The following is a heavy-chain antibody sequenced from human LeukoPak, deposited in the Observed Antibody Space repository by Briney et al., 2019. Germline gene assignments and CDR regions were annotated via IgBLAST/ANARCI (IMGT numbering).Heavy chain of an antibody. CDR2: IYTSGST. D-gene: IGHD5-24*01. Sequence: TLSLTCTVSGGSISSGSYYWSWIRQPAGKGLEWIGRIYTSGSTNYNPSLKSRVTISVDTSKNQFSLKLSSVTAADTAVYYCASTNETTDGYNWSYYFDYWGQGTLVTVSS. V-gene: IGHV4-61*02. CDR3: ASTNETTDGYNWSYYFDY. J-gene: IGHJ4*02. CDR1: GGSISSGSYY.